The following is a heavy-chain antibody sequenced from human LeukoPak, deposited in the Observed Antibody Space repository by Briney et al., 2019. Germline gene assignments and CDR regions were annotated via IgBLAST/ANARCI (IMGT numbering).Heavy chain of an antibody. CDR2: ISGSGGST. CDR3: AKTDSMIVVVISPGGY. J-gene: IGHJ4*02. D-gene: IGHD3-22*01. CDR1: GFTFSSYA. V-gene: IGHV3-23*01. Sequence: GGSLRLSCAASGFTFSSYAMSWVRQAPGKGLEWVSAISGSGGSTYYADSVKGRFTISRDHSKNTLYLQMNSLGAEDTAVYYCAKTDSMIVVVISPGGYWGQGTLVTVSS.